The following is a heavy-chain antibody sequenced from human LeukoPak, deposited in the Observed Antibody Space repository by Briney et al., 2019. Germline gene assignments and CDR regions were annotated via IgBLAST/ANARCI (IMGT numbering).Heavy chain of an antibody. Sequence: GGSLRVSCAASGFTVTDYAMAWIRQSPGKGIEWVSSMSDIGPDTYYADSVKGRFTISSDTSKNTQFLQMNSLRAEDTALYFCARRLSLRFDAFAVWGPGTVVTVSS. J-gene: IGHJ3*01. CDR2: MSDIGPDT. CDR1: GFTVTDYA. V-gene: IGHV3-23*01. CDR3: ARRLSLRFDAFAV. D-gene: IGHD3-3*01.